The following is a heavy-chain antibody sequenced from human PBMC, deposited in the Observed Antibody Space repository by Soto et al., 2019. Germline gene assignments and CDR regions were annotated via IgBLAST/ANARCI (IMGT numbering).Heavy chain of an antibody. Sequence: ASVKVSCKASGYAFSSYYMHWVRQAPGQGLEWMGVINPSGDSTSYAQKFQGRVTITRDTSTSTLFMELSSLRSEDTAVYFCARDWEFGYWGQGSLVTVSS. V-gene: IGHV1-46*01. CDR3: ARDWEFGY. CDR2: INPSGDST. CDR1: GYAFSSYY. J-gene: IGHJ4*02. D-gene: IGHD1-26*01.